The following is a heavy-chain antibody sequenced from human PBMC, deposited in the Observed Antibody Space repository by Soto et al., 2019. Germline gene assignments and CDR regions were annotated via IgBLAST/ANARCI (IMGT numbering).Heavy chain of an antibody. CDR1: GYTFTKYW. J-gene: IGHJ5*02. CDR2: IYPDDSDT. Sequence: PGESLKISCQASGYTFTKYWVGWVRQMPGKGLEWMGIIYPDDSDTRYSPSFQGHVTISADKSISTAYLQWSSLKASDTAMYYCXXHVGTLLRGYCASTSCRFXPWGQGTLVTVSS. V-gene: IGHV5-51*01. D-gene: IGHD2-2*01. CDR3: XXHVGTLLRGYCASTSCRFXP.